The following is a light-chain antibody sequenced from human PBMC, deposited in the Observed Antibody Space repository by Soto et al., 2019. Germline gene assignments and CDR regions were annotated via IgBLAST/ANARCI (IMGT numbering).Light chain of an antibody. Sequence: QSVLTQPPSASGSPGQSVTISCTGTSGDIGGYDYVSWYQQHPGKAPKLMIYEVTKRPLGVPDRFSGSKSGNTASLTVSGLQAEDEADYYCSSYAGSINPYVFGTETKLTVL. J-gene: IGLJ1*01. V-gene: IGLV2-8*01. CDR3: SSYAGSINPYV. CDR1: SGDIGGYDY. CDR2: EVT.